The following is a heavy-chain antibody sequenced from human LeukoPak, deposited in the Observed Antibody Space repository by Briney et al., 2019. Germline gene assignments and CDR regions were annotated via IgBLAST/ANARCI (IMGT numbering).Heavy chain of an antibody. J-gene: IGHJ3*01. D-gene: IGHD4-17*01. Sequence: PGGSLRLSCEASGFTFSRYAMIWVRQAPGKGLEWVSAITGSGGGTQYADSVKGRFTISRDNSKNTLYLQMNSLRAEDTAVYYYARDPNGDYIGAFEFWGQGTMVTVSS. CDR1: GFTFSRYA. V-gene: IGHV3-23*01. CDR3: ARDPNGDYIGAFEF. CDR2: ITGSGGGT.